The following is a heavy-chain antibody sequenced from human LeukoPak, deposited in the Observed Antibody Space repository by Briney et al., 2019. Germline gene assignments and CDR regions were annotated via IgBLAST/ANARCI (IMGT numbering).Heavy chain of an antibody. J-gene: IGHJ4*02. CDR3: AKVTRYHGDYYYYFDY. CDR1: GFTFSSYA. D-gene: IGHD4-17*01. Sequence: PGGSLRLSCAASGFTFSSYAMSWVRQAPGKGLEWVSAISGSGGSTYYADSVKGRFTISRDNSKNTLYLQMNSLRAEDTAVYYCAKVTRYHGDYYYYFDYWGQGTLVTVSS. CDR2: ISGSGGST. V-gene: IGHV3-23*01.